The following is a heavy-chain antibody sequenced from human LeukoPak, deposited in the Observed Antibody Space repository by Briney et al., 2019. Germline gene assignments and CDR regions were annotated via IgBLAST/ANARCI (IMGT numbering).Heavy chain of an antibody. Sequence: GASVKVSCKASGYTFTSYDINWVRQATGQGLEWMGWMNPNSGNTGYAQKFQGRVTMTRNTSISTAYMELSSLRSEDTAVYYCARDSEDSSRSGGCYGYWGQGTLVTVSS. V-gene: IGHV1-8*01. CDR1: GYTFTSYD. D-gene: IGHD6-13*01. CDR2: MNPNSGNT. CDR3: ARDSEDSSRSGGCYGY. J-gene: IGHJ4*02.